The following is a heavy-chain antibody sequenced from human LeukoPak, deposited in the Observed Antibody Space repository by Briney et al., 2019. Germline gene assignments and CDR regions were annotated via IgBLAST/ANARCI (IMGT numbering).Heavy chain of an antibody. J-gene: IGHJ6*03. CDR2: LSNRGTTI. Sequence: SGGSLRLSCAASGFTFSYYFMRWMRPAPGKRLEWVSYLSNRGTTIHYADSVKGRFTISRDNAKNSLYLQMNSLRAEDTAVYYCARSGHWAAAYYYYYMDVWGNGTTVTVSS. V-gene: IGHV3-11*01. CDR1: GFTFSYYF. D-gene: IGHD3-16*01. CDR3: ARSGHWAAAYYYYYMDV.